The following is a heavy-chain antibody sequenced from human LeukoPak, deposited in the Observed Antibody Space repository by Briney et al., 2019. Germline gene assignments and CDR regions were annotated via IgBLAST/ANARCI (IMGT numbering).Heavy chain of an antibody. CDR2: ISGSGGST. J-gene: IGHJ3*02. CDR1: GFTFSNYG. V-gene: IGHV3-23*01. Sequence: GGSLRLSCAASGFTFSNYGLSWVRQAPGKGLEWVSTISGSGGSTYYADSVKGRFTISRDNSKNTLYLQMNSLRAEDTAVYYCAKLRGSGWYFTFDIWGQGTMVTVSS. D-gene: IGHD6-19*01. CDR3: AKLRGSGWYFTFDI.